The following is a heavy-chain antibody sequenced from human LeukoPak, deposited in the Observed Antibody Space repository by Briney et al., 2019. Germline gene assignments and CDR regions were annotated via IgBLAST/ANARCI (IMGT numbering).Heavy chain of an antibody. CDR2: IYHSGST. CDR3: ARGMGSYPTSLFDY. D-gene: IGHD1-26*01. CDR1: GGSISSSNW. Sequence: PSGTLSLTCAVSGGSISSSNWWSWVRQPPGKGLEWIGEIYHSGSTNYNPSLKSRVTISVDKSKNQFSLKLSPVTAADTAVYYCARGMGSYPTSLFDYWGQGTLVTVSS. V-gene: IGHV4-4*02. J-gene: IGHJ4*02.